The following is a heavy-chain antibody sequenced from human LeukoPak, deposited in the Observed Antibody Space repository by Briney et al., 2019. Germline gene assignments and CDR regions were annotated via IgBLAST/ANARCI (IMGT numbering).Heavy chain of an antibody. D-gene: IGHD6-19*01. J-gene: IGHJ4*02. CDR3: VKGLSGSSGWYYFDY. CDR2: ISGSGGGT. CDR1: GFTFSSYA. V-gene: IGHV3-23*01. Sequence: GGSLRLSCAASGFTFSSYAMSWVRQAPGKGLEWVSGISGSGGGTYYADSVKGRFTISRDNSKNTLYLQMNSLRAEDTAVYYCVKGLSGSSGWYYFDYWGQGTLVTVSS.